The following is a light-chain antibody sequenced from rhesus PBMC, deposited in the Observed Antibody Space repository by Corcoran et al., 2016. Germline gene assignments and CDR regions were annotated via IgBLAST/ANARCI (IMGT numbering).Light chain of an antibody. Sequence: EIVMTQSPATLSLSPGERATLSCRASQSVSSYVAWYPQTPEQAPRLLIYGASSRATGIPARFRGSGAGTDCTLTSSSLEPEDCAVYYCQQYSNGPRTFGQGTKVEIK. CDR1: QSVSSY. J-gene: IGKJ1*01. V-gene: IGKV3S9*01. CDR2: GAS. CDR3: QQYSNGPRT.